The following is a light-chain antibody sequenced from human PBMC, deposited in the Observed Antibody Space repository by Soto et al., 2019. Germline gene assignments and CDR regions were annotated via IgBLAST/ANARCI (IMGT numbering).Light chain of an antibody. CDR3: LQDFNYPLT. CDR2: GVF. V-gene: IGKV1-6*01. Sequence: IQLTQSPSFLSASVGGRVTITCRASQGISSYLAWYQQKPGKAPKLLIYGVFNLQSGVPSRFSGSGFGTDVTLTISSLQPEESATYYCLQDFNYPLTFGGGTRWIS. CDR1: QGISSY. J-gene: IGKJ4*01.